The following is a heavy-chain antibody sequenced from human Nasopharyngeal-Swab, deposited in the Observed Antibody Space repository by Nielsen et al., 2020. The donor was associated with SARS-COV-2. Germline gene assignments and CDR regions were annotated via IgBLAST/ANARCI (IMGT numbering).Heavy chain of an antibody. CDR1: GFTFDDYA. CDR3: AQAHSGGWYGHFQH. V-gene: IGHV3-9*01. D-gene: IGHD6-19*01. Sequence: SLKISCVASGFTFDDYAMHWVRQVPGKGLEWVSGITWSSGTVAYADSVQGRFTISRDNAKNSLFLQMNSLRGEDTALYYCAQAHSGGWYGHFQHWGQGTLVTVSS. CDR2: ITWSSGTV. J-gene: IGHJ1*01.